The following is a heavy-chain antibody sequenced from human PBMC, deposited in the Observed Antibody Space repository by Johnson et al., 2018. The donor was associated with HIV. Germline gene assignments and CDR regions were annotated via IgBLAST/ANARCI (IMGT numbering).Heavy chain of an antibody. J-gene: IGHJ3*02. CDR2: IKQDGSEK. CDR3: ARRDTYYYDSTPGAFDI. V-gene: IGHV3-7*05. CDR1: GFTFSSYW. D-gene: IGHD3-22*01. Sequence: VQLVESGGGLVQPGGSLRLSCAASGFTFSSYWMSWVRQAPGKGLEWVANIKQDGSEKYYVDSVKGRFTISRDNAKNSLYLQINSLRAEDTAVYYCARRDTYYYDSTPGAFDIWGQGTMVTVSS.